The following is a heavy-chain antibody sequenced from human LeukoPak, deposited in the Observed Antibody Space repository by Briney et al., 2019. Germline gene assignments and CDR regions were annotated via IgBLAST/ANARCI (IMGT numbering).Heavy chain of an antibody. Sequence: PGGSLRLSCAASGFTSSSYGMHWVRQAPGKGLEWVAIIYYDGSDKYYADSVKGRFTISRDNSKDTLYLQMNSLRAEDTAVYYCARQIAYYYDSSGYYTTDYWGQGTLVTVSS. CDR2: IYYDGSDK. CDR3: ARQIAYYYDSSGYYTTDY. D-gene: IGHD3-22*01. J-gene: IGHJ4*02. V-gene: IGHV3-33*01. CDR1: GFTSSSYG.